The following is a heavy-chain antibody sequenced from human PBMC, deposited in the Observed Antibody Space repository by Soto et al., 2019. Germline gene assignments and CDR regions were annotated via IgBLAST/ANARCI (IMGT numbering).Heavy chain of an antibody. D-gene: IGHD6-13*01. CDR2: IYYSGST. V-gene: IGHV4-59*08. J-gene: IGHJ6*02. CDR1: GGSISSYY. Sequence: SETLSLTCTVSGGSISSYYWSGIRQPPGKGLEWIGYIYYSGSTNYNPSLKSRVTISVDTSKNQFSLKLSSVTAADTAVYYCARNYIAAAGYYYYGMDVWGQGTTVTVSS. CDR3: ARNYIAAAGYYYYGMDV.